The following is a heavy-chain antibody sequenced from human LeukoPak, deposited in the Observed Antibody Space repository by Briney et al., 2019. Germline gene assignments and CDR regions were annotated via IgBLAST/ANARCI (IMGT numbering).Heavy chain of an antibody. CDR2: IYYSGST. D-gene: IGHD1-26*01. CDR3: ARDSGWEIDY. Sequence: LRLSCAASGFTFDDYAMHWIRQPPGKGLEWIGYIYYSGSTNYNPSLKSRVTISVDTSKNQFSLKLSSVTAADTAVYYCARDSGWEIDYWGQGTLVTVSS. V-gene: IGHV4-59*01. CDR1: GFTFDDYA. J-gene: IGHJ4*02.